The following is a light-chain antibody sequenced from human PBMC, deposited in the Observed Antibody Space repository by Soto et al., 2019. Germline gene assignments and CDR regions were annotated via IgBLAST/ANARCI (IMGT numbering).Light chain of an antibody. J-gene: IGKJ4*01. Sequence: EIVLTQSPATLSLSPGERATLSCRASQSVNIYLAWYQQKPGQAPRLLIYDASNRATGIPARFSGSGSGTDFTLTISSLEPEEIAVYYCQQRSNWRVTFGGGTKVDIK. CDR3: QQRSNWRVT. CDR1: QSVNIY. CDR2: DAS. V-gene: IGKV3-11*01.